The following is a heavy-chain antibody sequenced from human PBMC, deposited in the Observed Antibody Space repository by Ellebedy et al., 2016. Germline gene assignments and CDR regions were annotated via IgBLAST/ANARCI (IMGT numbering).Heavy chain of an antibody. J-gene: IGHJ4*02. CDR3: ARGFKVRGADRIFDY. Sequence: GGSLRLXCAASGFTFSSYDMHWVRQATGKGLEWVSAIGTAGDTYYPGSVKGRFTISRENVKNSLYLQMNSLRAGDTAVYYCARGFKVRGADRIFDYWGQGTLVTVSS. CDR2: IGTAGDT. D-gene: IGHD3-10*01. CDR1: GFTFSSYD. V-gene: IGHV3-13*04.